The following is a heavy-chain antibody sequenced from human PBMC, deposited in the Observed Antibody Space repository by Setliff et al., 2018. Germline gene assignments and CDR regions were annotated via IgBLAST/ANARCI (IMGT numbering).Heavy chain of an antibody. CDR3: ARTCSGSGCYAGLES. D-gene: IGHD2-15*01. CDR1: GFTFSTYR. J-gene: IGHJ4*02. Sequence: LRLSCAASGFTFSTYRMHWVRQAPGKGLEWVAVIWDDGGNKYHTDSVKGRFTISRDNSKNTLYLQMNSLRPEDTAVYYCARTCSGSGCYAGLESWGQGTPVTVSS. CDR2: IWDDGGNK. V-gene: IGHV3-33*08.